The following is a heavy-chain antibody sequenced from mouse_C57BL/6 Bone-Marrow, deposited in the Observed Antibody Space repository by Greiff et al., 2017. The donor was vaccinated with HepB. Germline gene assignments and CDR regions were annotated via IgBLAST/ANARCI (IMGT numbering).Heavy chain of an antibody. CDR2: IDPEDGDT. J-gene: IGHJ2*01. CDR3: ARALWNYVDFDY. D-gene: IGHD1-1*01. CDR1: GFNIKDYY. V-gene: IGHV14-2*01. Sequence: VQLMESGAELVKPGASVKLSCTASGFNIKDYYMHWVKQRTEQGLEWIGRIDPEDGDTKYAPKFQGKATITADTSSNTAYLQLSSLTSEDTAVYYCARALWNYVDFDYWGQGTTLTVSS.